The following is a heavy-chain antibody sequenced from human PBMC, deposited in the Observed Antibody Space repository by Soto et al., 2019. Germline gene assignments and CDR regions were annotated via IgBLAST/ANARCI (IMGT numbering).Heavy chain of an antibody. CDR2: IIPLFGTA. J-gene: IGHJ2*01. V-gene: IGHV1-69*06. CDR3: ARMASGGGGSCYPGEVCWYFDL. Sequence: VQLVPSGAEVKKPGSSVKVSCKASGGTFSRSAISWVRQAPGHGLEWMGGIIPLFGTANYAQKFQGRVTITANKSTSTAYMELSRLRSEETAVYYGARMASGGGGSCYPGEVCWYFDLWGRGTLVTVSS. CDR1: GGTFSRSA. D-gene: IGHD2-15*01.